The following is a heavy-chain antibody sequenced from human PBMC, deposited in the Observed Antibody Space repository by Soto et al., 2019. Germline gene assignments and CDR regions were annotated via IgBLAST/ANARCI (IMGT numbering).Heavy chain of an antibody. D-gene: IGHD6-13*01. CDR2: INQAGTTK. CDR3: ARPMYSTSWFNDFPH. V-gene: IGHV3-7*01. J-gene: IGHJ1*01. CDR1: GFTVSPHW. Sequence: EVQLVESGGGLVQPGGSLRLSCAASGFTVSPHWMSWVRQAPEKGLEWVASINQAGTTKYYVDSVKGRFTVSRDNAKNSLYLQMNSLRAEDTAVYYCARPMYSTSWFNDFPHWFRGTLVTVSS.